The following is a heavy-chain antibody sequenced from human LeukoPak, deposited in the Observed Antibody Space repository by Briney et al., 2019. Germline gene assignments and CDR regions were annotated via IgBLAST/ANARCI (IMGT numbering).Heavy chain of an antibody. Sequence: GASLQISCKGSGYSFTSYWIAWVRQMPGKGLEWMGIIYPSVSDTRYSPSFQGQVTISADKSISTAYLQWSSLKASDTAMYYCARRMVRGVITSPFDYWGQGTLVTVSS. D-gene: IGHD3-10*01. CDR3: ARRMVRGVITSPFDY. CDR1: GYSFTSYW. J-gene: IGHJ4*02. CDR2: IYPSVSDT. V-gene: IGHV5-51*01.